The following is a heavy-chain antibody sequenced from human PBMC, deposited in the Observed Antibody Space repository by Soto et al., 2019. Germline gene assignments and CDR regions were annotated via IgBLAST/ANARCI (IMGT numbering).Heavy chain of an antibody. D-gene: IGHD3-3*01. CDR1: GFTFSSYD. CDR3: AKEDDAWTNGHFNV. CDR2: IDVGGGSA. Sequence: EVQLLESGGGLVQPGGSLRLSCAASGFTFSSYDMSWVRQAPGKGLEWVSGIDVGGGSAYYADSVKGRFTIHRDNSKNTLHLQLNSLRSEDTAIYYCAKEDDAWTNGHFNVWGQGTVVTVSS. V-gene: IGHV3-23*01. J-gene: IGHJ3*01.